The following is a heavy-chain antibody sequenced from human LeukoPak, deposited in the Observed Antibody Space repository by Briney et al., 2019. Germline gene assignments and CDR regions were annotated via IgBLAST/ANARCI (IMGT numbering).Heavy chain of an antibody. CDR3: AKEIGGCSSTSCYRSQEEDY. V-gene: IGHV3-23*01. J-gene: IGHJ4*02. D-gene: IGHD2-2*01. CDR1: GFTFSSYA. CDR2: ISGSGGST. Sequence: GGSLRLSCAASGFTFSSYAMSWVRQAPGKGLEWVSAISGSGGSTYYADSVKGRFTISRDNSKNTLYLQMNSLRAEDTAVYYCAKEIGGCSSTSCYRSQEEDYWGQGTLVTVSS.